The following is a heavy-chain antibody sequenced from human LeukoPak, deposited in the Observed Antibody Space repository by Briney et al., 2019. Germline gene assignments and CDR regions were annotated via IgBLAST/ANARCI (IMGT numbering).Heavy chain of an antibody. CDR1: GGSFSGYY. CDR3: AGGKGWSCCSCYTNKIWFDP. J-gene: IGHJ5*02. D-gene: IGHD2-15*01. CDR2: INHSGST. Sequence: PSETLSLTCAVYGGSFSGYYWSWIRQPPGKGLEWIGEINHSGSTNYNPSLKSRVTISVDTSKNQFSLKLSSVTAADPAVYYCAGGKGWSCCSCYTNKIWFDPWGQGTLVNGSS. V-gene: IGHV4-34*01.